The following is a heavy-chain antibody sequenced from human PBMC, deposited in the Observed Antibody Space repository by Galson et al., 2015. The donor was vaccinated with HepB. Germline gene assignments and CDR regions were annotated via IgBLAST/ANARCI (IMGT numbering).Heavy chain of an antibody. CDR2: LNPDSGGT. Sequence: SVKVSCKASGYTFTAYYLYWVRQAPGQGLEWMGRLNPDSGGTHYPLKFQGRVTMTRDTSISTAYMELDSVRSDDAAIYYCARGGDTFYEVVDLWGEGTTVTVSS. D-gene: IGHD3-3*01. CDR1: GYTFTAYY. V-gene: IGHV1-2*06. J-gene: IGHJ6*04. CDR3: ARGGDTFYEVVDL.